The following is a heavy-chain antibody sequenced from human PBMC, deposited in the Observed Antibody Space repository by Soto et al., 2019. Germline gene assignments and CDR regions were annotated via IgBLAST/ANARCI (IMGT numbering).Heavy chain of an antibody. CDR3: ARDFGYCSSTSCTSSPNDY. D-gene: IGHD2-2*01. CDR2: IIPILGIA. V-gene: IGHV1-69*08. Sequence: QVQLVQSGAEVKKPGSSVKVSCKASGGTFSSYTISWVRQAPGQGLEWMGRIIPILGIANYAQKFQGRVTITADKXXSXAXXELSSLRSEDTAVYYCARDFGYCSSTSCTSSPNDYWGQGTLVTVSS. J-gene: IGHJ4*02. CDR1: GGTFSSYT.